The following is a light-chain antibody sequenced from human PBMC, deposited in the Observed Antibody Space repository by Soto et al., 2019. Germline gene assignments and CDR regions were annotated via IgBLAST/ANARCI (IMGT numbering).Light chain of an antibody. J-gene: IGKJ1*01. V-gene: IGKV1-5*01. CDR1: QNVSTW. CDR3: HQYSRSST. Sequence: IQMTQSPSTLAASVGDRVTITCRASQNVSTWVAWYQQKPGMAPNLLIYDASTLLRGVSSTFSATGTGTEFTLTISGLQPDDFASYFCHQYSRSSTFGPGTRVDI. CDR2: DAS.